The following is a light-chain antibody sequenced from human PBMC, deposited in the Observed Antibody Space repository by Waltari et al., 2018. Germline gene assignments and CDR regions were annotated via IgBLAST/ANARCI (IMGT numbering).Light chain of an antibody. Sequence: QVALTQSPSASASLRASVRLTCTLNSGHSHFPIPWHQHQPEKGPRFLMKLNSDCTYSKGAGVPDRFSGSRSGAARYLTISSLQSEDEADYYCQTWGTGTYWVFGGGTKLTVL. CDR3: QTWGTGTYWV. CDR1: SGHSHFP. J-gene: IGLJ3*02. CDR2: LNSDCTY. V-gene: IGLV4-69*01.